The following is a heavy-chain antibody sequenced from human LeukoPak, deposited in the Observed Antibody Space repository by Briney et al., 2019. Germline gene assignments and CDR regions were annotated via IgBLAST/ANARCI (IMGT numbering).Heavy chain of an antibody. CDR1: GLSFSSYA. D-gene: IGHD2-15*01. CDR3: AKDTGGRCYSAIAY. Sequence: GGSLRLSCAASGLSFSSYAMSWVRQAPGKGLEWVSGICGNDGKTYYADSVKGRFTISRDNSKNTLHLQMNSLRAEDTALYYCAKDTGGRCYSAIAYWGQGAPVTVST. V-gene: IGHV3-23*01. J-gene: IGHJ4*02. CDR2: ICGNDGKT.